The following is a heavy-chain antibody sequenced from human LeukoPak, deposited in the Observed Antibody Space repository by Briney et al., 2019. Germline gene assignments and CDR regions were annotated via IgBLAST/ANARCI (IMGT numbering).Heavy chain of an antibody. D-gene: IGHD6-6*01. Sequence: GGSLRLSCAASGFTFSNSAMNWVRQAPGKGLEWVSTISGSGAGTSYADSVKGRFTISRDNSKNTLYLQMNSLRSEDTAVYYCAREYSSSPVTSDYWGQGTLVTVSS. CDR1: GFTFSNSA. CDR3: AREYSSSPVTSDY. J-gene: IGHJ4*02. V-gene: IGHV3-23*01. CDR2: ISGSGAGT.